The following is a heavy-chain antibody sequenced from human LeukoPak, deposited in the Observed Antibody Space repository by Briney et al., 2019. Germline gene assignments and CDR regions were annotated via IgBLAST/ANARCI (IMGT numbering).Heavy chain of an antibody. J-gene: IGHJ5*02. CDR1: GGSISSYY. CDR3: ARKYGDYVRGNWFDP. CDR2: IYYSGST. Sequence: PSETLSLTCTVSGGSISSYYWSWTRQPPGKGLEWIGYIYYSGSTNYNPSLKSRVTISVDTSKNQFSLKLSSVTAADTAVYYCARKYGDYVRGNWFDPWGQGTLVTVSS. V-gene: IGHV4-59*01. D-gene: IGHD4-17*01.